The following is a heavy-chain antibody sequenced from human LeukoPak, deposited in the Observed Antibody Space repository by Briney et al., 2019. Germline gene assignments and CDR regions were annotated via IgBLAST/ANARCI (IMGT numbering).Heavy chain of an antibody. D-gene: IGHD6-19*01. J-gene: IGHJ6*03. V-gene: IGHV4-34*04. CDR2: INHSGRT. CDR3: ARDAGSGWYGRDYYYMDV. Sequence: PPETLSLSRADYGGSFSGYYSSWVRQPPGEGLKWVGEINHSGRTNNNTSPTRRATISVDKTRTKTPLKLSSVTAADTAVYCARDAGSGWYGRDYYYMDVWGKGTTVTVSS. CDR1: GGSFSGYY.